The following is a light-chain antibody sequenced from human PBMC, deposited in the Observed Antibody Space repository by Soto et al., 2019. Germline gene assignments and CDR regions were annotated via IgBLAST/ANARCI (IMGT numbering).Light chain of an antibody. CDR2: DAS. J-gene: IGKJ3*01. CDR1: QGISSA. CDR3: QQFNSYLFT. Sequence: AIQLTQSPSSLSASVGDRVTITCRASQGISSALAWYQQKPGKAPKLLIYDASSLESGVPSRFRGSGSGTDFTLTISSLQPEDFATYYCQQFNSYLFTFGPGTKVAIK. V-gene: IGKV1-13*02.